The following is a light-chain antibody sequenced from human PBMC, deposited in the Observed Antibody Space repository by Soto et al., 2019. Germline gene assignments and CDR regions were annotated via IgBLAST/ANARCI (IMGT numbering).Light chain of an antibody. CDR3: SSYGGSNNLV. V-gene: IGLV2-8*01. CDR1: SSDVGRYNY. J-gene: IGLJ3*02. CDR2: EVS. Sequence: QSALTQPPSASGSPGQSVTISCTGTSSDVGRYNYVSRYQHHPGKAPKLMIFEVSKRPSGVPDRFSGSKSGNTASLTVSGLQAEDEADYYCSSYGGSNNLVFGGGTKLTVL.